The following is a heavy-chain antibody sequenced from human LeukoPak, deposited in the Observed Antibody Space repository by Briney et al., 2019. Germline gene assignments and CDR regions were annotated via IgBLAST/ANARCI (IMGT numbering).Heavy chain of an antibody. CDR1: GGSISSYY. Sequence: SETLSLXCTVSGGSISSYYWSWIRQPPGKGLEWIGYIYYSGSTNYNPSLKSRVTISVDTSKNQFSLKLSSVTAADTAVYYCARITPYYYYMDVWGKGTTVTVSS. CDR2: IYYSGST. V-gene: IGHV4-59*01. J-gene: IGHJ6*03. CDR3: ARITPYYYYMDV. D-gene: IGHD3-16*01.